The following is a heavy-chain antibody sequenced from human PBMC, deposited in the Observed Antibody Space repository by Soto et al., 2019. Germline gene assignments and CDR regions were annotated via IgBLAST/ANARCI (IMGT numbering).Heavy chain of an antibody. J-gene: IGHJ4*02. Sequence: QVQLVESGGGVVQPGRSLRLTCVVSGFTVSDCAMHWVRQAPGKVLEWVTVMGNDGIEEYYADSVKGRFTISRDNPENTLYLQMNSLRVEDTAVYYCVRALRGSRYYVPEDWGQGTLVTVS. CDR3: VRALRGSRYYVPED. CDR1: GFTVSDCA. CDR2: MGNDGIEE. D-gene: IGHD6-25*01. V-gene: IGHV3-30*03.